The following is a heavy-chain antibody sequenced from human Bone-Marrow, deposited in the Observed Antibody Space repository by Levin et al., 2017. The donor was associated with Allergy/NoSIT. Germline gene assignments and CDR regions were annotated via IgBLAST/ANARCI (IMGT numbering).Heavy chain of an antibody. CDR3: ASDKYRHSTGWSGHDY. CDR1: GYRFTTYW. CDR2: IDPSDSYT. J-gene: IGHJ4*02. V-gene: IGHV5-10-1*01. Sequence: GESLKISCKGSGYRFTTYWISWVRQMPGKGLEWMGKIDPSDSYTSYSPSFQGHVTISDDKSISTAYLQWTSLKAADSAMYYGASDKYRHSTGWSGHDYWGQGTLVTVSA. D-gene: IGHD6-19*01.